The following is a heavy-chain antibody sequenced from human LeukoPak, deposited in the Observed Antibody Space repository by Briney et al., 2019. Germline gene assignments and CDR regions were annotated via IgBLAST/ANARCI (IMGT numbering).Heavy chain of an antibody. Sequence: SQTLSLTCTVSGGSISSGGYYWSWTRQHPGKGLEWIGYIYYSGSTYYNPSLKSRITISVDTSKNQFSLKLISVTAADTAVYYCARGQGYCSGATCYHGMDVWGQGTTVTVSS. J-gene: IGHJ6*02. CDR1: GGSISSGGYY. CDR2: IYYSGST. D-gene: IGHD2-15*01. V-gene: IGHV4-31*03. CDR3: ARGQGYCSGATCYHGMDV.